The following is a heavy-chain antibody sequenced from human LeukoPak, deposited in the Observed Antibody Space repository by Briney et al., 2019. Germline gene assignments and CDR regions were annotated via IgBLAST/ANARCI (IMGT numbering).Heavy chain of an antibody. CDR1: GFTFSSYE. CDR3: AELGITMIGGV. CDR2: NSSSGSTI. D-gene: IGHD3-10*02. J-gene: IGHJ6*04. Sequence: GGSLRLSCAASGFTFSSYEMNWVRQAPGKGLEWVSYNSSSGSTIYYADSVKGRLTISRDNAKNSLYLQMNSLRAEDTAVYYCAELGITMIGGVWGKGTTVTISS. V-gene: IGHV3-48*03.